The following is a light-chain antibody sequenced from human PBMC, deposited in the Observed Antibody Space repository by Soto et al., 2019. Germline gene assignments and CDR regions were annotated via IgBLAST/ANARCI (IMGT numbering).Light chain of an antibody. V-gene: IGKV1-5*03. Sequence: DIKMTQSPSTLSAYVGDRVTITCRASQSIRSWLAWYQQKPGKAPKLLIYKASSLESRVPSRFSGSGSGTEFTLTISSLQPDDFATYYCQQYNSYPLTFGGGTKVDIK. J-gene: IGKJ4*01. CDR3: QQYNSYPLT. CDR1: QSIRSW. CDR2: KAS.